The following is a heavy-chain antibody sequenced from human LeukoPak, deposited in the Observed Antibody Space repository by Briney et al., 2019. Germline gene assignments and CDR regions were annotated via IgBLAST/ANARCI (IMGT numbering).Heavy chain of an antibody. CDR2: IYYSGST. D-gene: IGHD2-15*01. V-gene: IGHV4-59*08. CDR3: ARRGGPSGGSCLDY. Sequence: SETLSLTCTVSGGSISSYYWSWIRQPPGKGLEWIGYIYYSGSTNYNPSLKSRVTISVDTSKNQFSLKLTSVTAADTAMYYCARRGGPSGGSCLDYWGQGTLVTVSS. J-gene: IGHJ4*02. CDR1: GGSISSYY.